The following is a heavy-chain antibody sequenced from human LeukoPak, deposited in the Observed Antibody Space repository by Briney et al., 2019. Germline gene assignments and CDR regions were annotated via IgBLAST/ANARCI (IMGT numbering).Heavy chain of an antibody. Sequence: PGGSLRLSCAASGFTFSSSAMSWVRQVPGKGLEWVSAISGSGGSTYYADSVKGRFTISRDNSKNTLYLQMNSLRAEDTAVYYCAKTNDYGDYYFDYWGQGTLVTVSS. CDR2: ISGSGGST. CDR1: GFTFSSSA. D-gene: IGHD4-17*01. J-gene: IGHJ4*02. V-gene: IGHV3-23*01. CDR3: AKTNDYGDYYFDY.